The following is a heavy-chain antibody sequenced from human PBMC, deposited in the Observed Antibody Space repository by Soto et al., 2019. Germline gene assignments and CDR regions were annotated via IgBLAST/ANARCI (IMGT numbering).Heavy chain of an antibody. CDR2: INPNSGGT. Sequence: ASVKVSSKASGYTFTGYYMHWVRQAPGQGLEWMGWINPNSGGTNYAQKFQGWVTMTRDTSISTADMELSRLRSDDTAVYYCARDQNHCGGDCVPYGMDVWGQGTTVTVSS. CDR1: GYTFTGYY. V-gene: IGHV1-2*04. J-gene: IGHJ6*02. D-gene: IGHD2-21*02. CDR3: ARDQNHCGGDCVPYGMDV.